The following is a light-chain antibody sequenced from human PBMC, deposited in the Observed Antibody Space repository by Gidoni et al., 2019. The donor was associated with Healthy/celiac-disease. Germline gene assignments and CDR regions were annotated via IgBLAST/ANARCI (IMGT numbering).Light chain of an antibody. CDR2: GAS. J-gene: IGKJ4*01. CDR3: QQYNNWLT. Sequence: EILMTQSPATLSVSPGERATLSCRASQSVNSNLAWYQQKPDQAPRLLMYGASTRTTGIPARCSGSGSGTEFTLTISSLQSEDFAVYYCQQYNNWLTFGGXTKVEIK. CDR1: QSVNSN. V-gene: IGKV3-15*01.